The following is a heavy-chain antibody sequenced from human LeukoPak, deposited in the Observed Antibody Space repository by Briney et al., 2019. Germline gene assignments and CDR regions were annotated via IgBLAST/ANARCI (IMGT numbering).Heavy chain of an antibody. CDR1: GFTFSSYE. J-gene: IGHJ4*02. D-gene: IGHD2-2*01. CDR2: ISSSGSTI. V-gene: IGHV3-48*03. CDR3: ARDGWSTTALDY. Sequence: PGGSLRLSCAASGFTFSSYEMNWVRQAPGKGLEWVSYISSSGSTIYYADSVKGRFTISRDNAKNSLYLQMNSLRAEDTAVYYCARDGWSTTALDYWGQGTLVTVSS.